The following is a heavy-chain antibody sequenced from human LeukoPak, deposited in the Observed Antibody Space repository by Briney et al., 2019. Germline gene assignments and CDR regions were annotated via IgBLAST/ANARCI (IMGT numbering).Heavy chain of an antibody. CDR2: IRSGGTT. Sequence: GGSLRLSCTASGFKFGDYGMSWLRQAPGKGLEWVGFIRSGGTTEYGASVKDRFTISRDNSNNIAYLQMNSLKTEDTAVYYCAGDKSPTVTTSDSWGQGTLVTVSS. CDR1: GFKFGDYG. V-gene: IGHV3-49*03. CDR3: AGDKSPTVTTSDS. J-gene: IGHJ5*01. D-gene: IGHD4-17*01.